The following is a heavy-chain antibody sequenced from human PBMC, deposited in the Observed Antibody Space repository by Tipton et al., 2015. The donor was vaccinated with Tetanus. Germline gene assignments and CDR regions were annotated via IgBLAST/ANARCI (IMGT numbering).Heavy chain of an antibody. Sequence: SLRLSCAASGFTFSAYWMHWVRQAPGKGLVWVSRMNSDGSYIAYADSVKGRFTISRDNAKNTLFLQMSSLRGEDTAVYYCARGSTGWANWYFDLWGRGTRVTVS. CDR3: ARGSTGWANWYFDL. CDR2: MNSDGSYI. CDR1: GFTFSAYW. D-gene: IGHD6-19*01. J-gene: IGHJ2*01. V-gene: IGHV3-74*01.